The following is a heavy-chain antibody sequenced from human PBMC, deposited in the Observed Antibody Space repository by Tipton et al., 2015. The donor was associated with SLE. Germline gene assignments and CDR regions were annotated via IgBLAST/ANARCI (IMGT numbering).Heavy chain of an antibody. D-gene: IGHD3-22*01. J-gene: IGHJ4*02. Sequence: GSLRLSCAASGFTFSDYWMTWVRQAPGKGLEQVANIKQDGSEKYYVDSVRGRFTISRDNAKNSLYLQMNSLRAEDTAVYYCAKRTYDISGYSPIVGYWGQGTLVTVSS. CDR3: AKRTYDISGYSPIVGY. CDR1: GFTFSDYW. V-gene: IGHV3-7*03. CDR2: IKQDGSEK.